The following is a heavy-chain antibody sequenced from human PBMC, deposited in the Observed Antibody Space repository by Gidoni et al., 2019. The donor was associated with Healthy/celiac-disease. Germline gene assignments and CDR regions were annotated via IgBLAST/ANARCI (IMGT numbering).Heavy chain of an antibody. CDR1: GYSFTSYW. CDR3: ARVNTMVRGVIMVFDY. J-gene: IGHJ4*02. Sequence: EVQLVQSGAEVKKPGESLKISCKGSGYSFTSYWIGWVRQMPGKGLEWMGIIYPGDSDTRYSPSFQGQVTISADKSISTAYLQWSSLKASDTAMYYCARVNTMVRGVIMVFDYWGQGTLVTVSS. V-gene: IGHV5-51*01. CDR2: IYPGDSDT. D-gene: IGHD3-10*01.